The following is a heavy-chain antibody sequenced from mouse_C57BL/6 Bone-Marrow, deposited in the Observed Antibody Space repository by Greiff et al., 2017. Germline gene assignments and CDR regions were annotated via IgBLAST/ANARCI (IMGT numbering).Heavy chain of an antibody. CDR3: ARPFYYDYTWYCDV. CDR2: INPDSSTI. Sequence: EVKLMESGGGLVQPGGSLKLSCAASGIDFSRYWMSWVRRAPGKGLEWIGEINPDSSTINYAPSLKDKFIISRDNAKNTLYLQMSKVRSEDTALYYYARPFYYDYTWYCDVWGTGTTVTVSS. V-gene: IGHV4-1*01. D-gene: IGHD2-4*01. J-gene: IGHJ1*03. CDR1: GIDFSRYW.